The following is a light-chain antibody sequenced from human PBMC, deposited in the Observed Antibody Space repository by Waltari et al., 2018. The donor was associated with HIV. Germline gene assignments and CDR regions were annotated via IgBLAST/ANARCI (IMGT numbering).Light chain of an antibody. V-gene: IGKV3-15*01. CDR3: HQYNEWPRT. CDR1: ENIATN. CDR2: GAA. J-gene: IGKJ1*01. Sequence: EIVMTQSPITLSLSPGERATLSCRASENIATNLAWYQQTLVQAPRLLMDGAATRATGIPARFSGSGSGRDFTLTISSLQSEDFVVYYCHQYNEWPRTFGQGTKVEV.